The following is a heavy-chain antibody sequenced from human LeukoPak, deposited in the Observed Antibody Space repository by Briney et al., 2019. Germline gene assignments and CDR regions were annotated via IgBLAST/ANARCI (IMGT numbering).Heavy chain of an antibody. D-gene: IGHD3-3*01. CDR1: GFTFNNAL. Sequence: GGSLRLSCAASGFTFNNALMSWVRQAPGKGLEWVARIRSKTDGGETDYAAPVKDRFTISRDDSKSTLYLQMNSLNTEDTAVYYCTPANALPKFKLRQWGQGTLVTVSS. CDR2: IRSKTDGGET. CDR3: TPANALPKFKLRQ. J-gene: IGHJ1*01. V-gene: IGHV3-15*01.